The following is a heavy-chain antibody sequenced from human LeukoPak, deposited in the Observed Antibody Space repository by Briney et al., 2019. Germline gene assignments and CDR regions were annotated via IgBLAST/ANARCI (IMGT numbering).Heavy chain of an antibody. Sequence: GASLKLSCEASGFTFDDYCMRWVRQAPGKGLEWVAGINWNGGSTGYADSVKGRFTISRDNAKNSLYLQMNSLRAEDTALYYCARDYPTGLDYXXFXDYWGQXTXVXXSS. J-gene: IGHJ4*02. CDR3: ARDYPTGLDYXXFXDY. V-gene: IGHV3-20*04. CDR2: INWNGGST. CDR1: GFTFDDYC. D-gene: IGHD4-11*01.